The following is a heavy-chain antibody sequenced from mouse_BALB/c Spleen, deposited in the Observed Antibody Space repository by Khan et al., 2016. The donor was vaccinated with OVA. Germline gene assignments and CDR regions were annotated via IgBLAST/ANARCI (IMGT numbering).Heavy chain of an antibody. CDR2: TNPTNGRT. CDR1: GYTFTSYW. V-gene: IGHV1S81*02. D-gene: IGHD1-1*01. CDR3: ARMKRRGATYFDY. J-gene: IGHJ2*01. Sequence: QVQLQQPGAELVKAGASVKMSCKASGYTFTSYWMHWVKQRLGQGLEWFAETNPTNGRTYYNEKFKSKATLTVGKSSSTASMLLSGPPFADSAVLYCARMKRRGATYFDYGGQGTTLTVSS.